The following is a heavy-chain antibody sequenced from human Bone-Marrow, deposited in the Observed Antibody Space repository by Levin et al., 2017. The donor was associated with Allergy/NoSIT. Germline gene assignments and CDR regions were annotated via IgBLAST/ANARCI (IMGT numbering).Heavy chain of an antibody. J-gene: IGHJ5*02. CDR1: GFTFSSYS. D-gene: IGHD6-19*01. CDR3: AKSADSSGWYWFDP. CDR2: ISSSSSHI. V-gene: IGHV3-21*01. Sequence: GESLKISCAASGFTFSSYSMNWVRQAPGKGLEWVSSISSSSSHIYFADSVKGRFTISRDNAKNSLYLQMNSLRAEDTAVYYCAKSADSSGWYWFDPWGQGTLVTVSS.